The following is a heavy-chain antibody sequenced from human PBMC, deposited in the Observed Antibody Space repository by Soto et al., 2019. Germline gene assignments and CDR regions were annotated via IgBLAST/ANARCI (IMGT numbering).Heavy chain of an antibody. CDR3: AKENMNYDFWNYYYYMDV. V-gene: IGHV3-23*01. Sequence: GGSLRLSCAASGFTFSSYSMNWVRQAPGKGLEWVSAISGSGGSTYYADSVKGRFTISRDNSKNTLYLQMNSLRDEDTAVYYVAKENMNYDFWNYYYYMDVWGKGTTVTVSS. J-gene: IGHJ6*03. CDR1: GFTFSSYS. CDR2: ISGSGGST. D-gene: IGHD3-3*01.